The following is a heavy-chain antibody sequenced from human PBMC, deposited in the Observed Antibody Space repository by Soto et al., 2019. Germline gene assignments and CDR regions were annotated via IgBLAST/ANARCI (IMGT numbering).Heavy chain of an antibody. Sequence: PSETLSLTCAVSGGSISSSNRCSWVRQPPGKGLEWIGESNHSGSTNNNPSLKRRVTISVDKSTNQFSLYLCSVTASDTAVYFCATQGFGTLHGRVDVWGKGTTGTVSS. CDR2: SNHSGST. CDR1: GGSISSSNR. D-gene: IGHD1-7*01. CDR3: ATQGFGTLHGRVDV. V-gene: IGHV4-4*02. J-gene: IGHJ6*04.